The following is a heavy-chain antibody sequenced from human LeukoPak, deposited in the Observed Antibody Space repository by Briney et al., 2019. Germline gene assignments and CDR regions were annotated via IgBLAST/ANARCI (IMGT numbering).Heavy chain of an antibody. CDR2: ISGSGGST. J-gene: IGHJ4*02. CDR1: GFTFSSYA. Sequence: GGSLRLSCAASGFTFSSYAMSWVRQAPGKGLEWVSAISGSGGSTYYADSVKGRFTISRDNSKNTLYLQMNSLRAGDTAVYYCAKDRSSSWYSAAPYYFDYWGQGTLVTVSS. D-gene: IGHD6-13*01. CDR3: AKDRSSSWYSAAPYYFDY. V-gene: IGHV3-23*01.